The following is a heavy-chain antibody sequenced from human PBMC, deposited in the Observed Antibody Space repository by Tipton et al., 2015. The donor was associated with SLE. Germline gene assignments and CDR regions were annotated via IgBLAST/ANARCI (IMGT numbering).Heavy chain of an antibody. D-gene: IGHD3-3*01. Sequence: SLRLSCAASGFTFSSYEMNWVRQAPGKGLEWVSCISSSGSTIYYADSVKGRFTISRDNAKNSLYLQMNSLRAEDTAVYYCARSDFWSGYYLDYWGQGTLVPVSS. J-gene: IGHJ4*02. V-gene: IGHV3-48*03. CDR2: ISSSGSTI. CDR3: ARSDFWSGYYLDY. CDR1: GFTFSSYE.